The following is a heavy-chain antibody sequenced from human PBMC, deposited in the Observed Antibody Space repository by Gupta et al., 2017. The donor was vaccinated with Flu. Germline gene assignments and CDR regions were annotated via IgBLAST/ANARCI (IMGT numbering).Heavy chain of an antibody. J-gene: IGHJ4*02. CDR2: ISGSGGST. Sequence: EVQLLESGGGLVQPGGSLRLSCAASGFPFSSYAMSWVRQAPGKGLEWVSAISGSGGSTYYADSVKGRFTISRDNSKNTLYLQMNSLRAEDTAVYYCAKGSSGYDILTGYYPEPLDYWGQGTLVTVSS. D-gene: IGHD3-9*01. V-gene: IGHV3-23*01. CDR3: AKGSSGYDILTGYYPEPLDY. CDR1: GFPFSSYA.